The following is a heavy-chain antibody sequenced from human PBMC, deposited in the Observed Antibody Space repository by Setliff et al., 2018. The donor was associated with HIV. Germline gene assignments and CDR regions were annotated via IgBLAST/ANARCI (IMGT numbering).Heavy chain of an antibody. CDR2: IFASGTT. Sequence: SETLSLTCTVSGGSINNYCWNWIRQPPGRGLEWIGFIFASGTTKYNPSLQSRVTMSIDTSKNQFSLNLTSVTAADTAVYYCARRIDDSGSFPDKNWFDTWGQGSLVTVSS. CDR1: GGSINNYC. J-gene: IGHJ5*02. CDR3: ARRIDDSGSFPDKNWFDT. D-gene: IGHD3-10*01. V-gene: IGHV4-4*09.